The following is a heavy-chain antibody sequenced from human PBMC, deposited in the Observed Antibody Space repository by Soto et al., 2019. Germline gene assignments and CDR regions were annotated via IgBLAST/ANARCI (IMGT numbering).Heavy chain of an antibody. Sequence: SETLSLTCAVSGDSISSSSRYWAWIRQPPGKGLEWIGNIYYSGSISDSGSTYYNPSLKSRATISVDTSKNQFSLKLSSVTAADTAVYYCARGSAQKEWELTFDFDYWGQGTLVTVSS. CDR2: ISDSGST. CDR1: GDSISSSSRY. V-gene: IGHV4-39*07. J-gene: IGHJ4*02. CDR3: ARGSAQKEWELTFDFDY. D-gene: IGHD1-26*01.